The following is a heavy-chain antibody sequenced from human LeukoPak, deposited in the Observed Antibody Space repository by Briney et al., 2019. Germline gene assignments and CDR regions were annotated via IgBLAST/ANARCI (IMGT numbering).Heavy chain of an antibody. CDR3: ARDFDYGDYRGHAFDI. Sequence: PSETLSLTCTVSGGSVSSGSYYWSWIRQPPGKGLEWIGYIYYSGTTTNYNPSLKSRVTISVDTSKNQFPLKLSSVTAAGTAVYYCARDFDYGDYRGHAFDIWGQGTMVTVSS. V-gene: IGHV4-61*01. J-gene: IGHJ3*02. CDR2: IYYSGTTT. D-gene: IGHD4-17*01. CDR1: GGSVSSGSYY.